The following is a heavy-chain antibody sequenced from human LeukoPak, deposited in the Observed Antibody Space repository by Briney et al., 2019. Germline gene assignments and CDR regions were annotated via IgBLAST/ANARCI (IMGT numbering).Heavy chain of an antibody. CDR2: IYMSGSI. Sequence: SETLSLTCTVSGDSISSDSYYWSWIRQPAGKRLEWIGRIYMSGSINHNPSLKSRVTISVDTSKNQFSLKLSSVTAADTAVYYCARDRGAPFAYWRQGTVVTVSS. V-gene: IGHV4-61*02. CDR1: GDSISSDSYY. CDR3: ARDRGAPFAY. D-gene: IGHD3-10*01. J-gene: IGHJ4*02.